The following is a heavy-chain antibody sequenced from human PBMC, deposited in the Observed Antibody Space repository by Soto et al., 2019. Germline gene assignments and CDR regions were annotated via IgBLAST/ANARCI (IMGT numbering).Heavy chain of an antibody. CDR1: GFTVSDYS. J-gene: IGHJ4*02. D-gene: IGHD2-21*01. V-gene: IGHV3-48*02. CDR3: ATWAIAVGGEGV. CDR2: ISSTGDLI. Sequence: GGSLRLSCTASGFTVSDYSVNWDRQAPGKGLEWISYISSTGDLILYADSVKGRFTIARDIAKNSLYLQMDSLRDDDSAVYYCATWAIAVGGEGVWGQGTLVTVSS.